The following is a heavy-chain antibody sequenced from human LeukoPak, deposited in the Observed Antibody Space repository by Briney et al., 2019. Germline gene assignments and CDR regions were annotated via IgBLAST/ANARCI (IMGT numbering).Heavy chain of an antibody. CDR1: GGTFSSYA. V-gene: IGHV1-69*01. CDR3: ARGRVGATHPIPFDY. Sequence: ASVKVSCKASGGTFSSYAISWVRQAPGQGLEWMGGIIPIFGTANYAQKFQGRVTITADQSTSTAYMELSSLRSEDTAVYYCARGRVGATHPIPFDYWGQGTLVTVSS. D-gene: IGHD1-26*01. J-gene: IGHJ4*02. CDR2: IIPIFGTA.